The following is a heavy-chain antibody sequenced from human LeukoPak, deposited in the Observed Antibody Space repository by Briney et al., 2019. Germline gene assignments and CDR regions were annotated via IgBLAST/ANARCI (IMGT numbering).Heavy chain of an antibody. CDR1: GFTFSSYE. CDR2: ISSSGSTI. CDR3: AKDLLDHSWFDP. J-gene: IGHJ5*02. V-gene: IGHV3-48*03. Sequence: GGSLRLSCAASGFTFSSYEMNWVRQAPGKGLEWVSYISSSGSTIYYADSVKGRFTISRDNSKNTLYLQMNSLRAEDTAVYYCAKDLLDHSWFDPWGQGTLVTVSS.